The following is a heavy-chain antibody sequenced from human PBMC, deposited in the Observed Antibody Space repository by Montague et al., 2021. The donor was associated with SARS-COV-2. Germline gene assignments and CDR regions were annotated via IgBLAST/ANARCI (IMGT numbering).Heavy chain of an antibody. CDR2: IYASGTA. D-gene: IGHD6-6*01. J-gene: IGHJ5*02. CDR3: ARLVRGRETRFDP. V-gene: IGHV4-4*07. CDR1: GGSISTYY. Sequence: SETLSLTCTVSGGSISTYYWSWIRQPAGKGLEWIGHIYASGTANYNPSLKSRVTMSVDTSKNQFSLKVRSVTAADTAVYYCARLVRGRETRFDPWGQGTLVTVSS.